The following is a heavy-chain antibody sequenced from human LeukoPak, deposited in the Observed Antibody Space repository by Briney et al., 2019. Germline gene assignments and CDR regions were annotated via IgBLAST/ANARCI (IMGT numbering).Heavy chain of an antibody. J-gene: IGHJ4*02. Sequence: SVKVSCKASGGTFSSYAISWVRQAPGQGLEWMGGIIPIFGTANYAQKFQGRVTITADESTSTAYMELSSLRSEDTVVYYCAREYSGANTMIVDYWGQGTLVTVSS. CDR3: AREYSGANTMIVDY. CDR1: GGTFSSYA. CDR2: IIPIFGTA. V-gene: IGHV1-69*01. D-gene: IGHD1-26*01.